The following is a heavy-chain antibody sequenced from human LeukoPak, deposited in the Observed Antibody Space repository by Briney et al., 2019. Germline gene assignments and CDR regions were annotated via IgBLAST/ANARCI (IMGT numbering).Heavy chain of an antibody. CDR3: ARGALLYYFDY. V-gene: IGHV3-53*01. J-gene: IGHJ4*02. D-gene: IGHD2-21*01. Sequence: GGSLRLSCAASGFTVSSNYMSWVRQAPGKGLEWVSVIYSGGSTYYADSVKGRFTISRDNSKNTLYLQMNSLRAEGTAVYYCARGALLYYFDYWGQGTLVTVSS. CDR2: IYSGGST. CDR1: GFTVSSNY.